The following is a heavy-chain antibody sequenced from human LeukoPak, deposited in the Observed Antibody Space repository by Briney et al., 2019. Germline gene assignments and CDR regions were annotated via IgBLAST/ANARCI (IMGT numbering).Heavy chain of an antibody. V-gene: IGHV4-59*02. CDR2: NHYGGST. J-gene: IGHJ4*02. D-gene: IGHD2-15*01. Sequence: SETLSLTCNVAGGSVTSDYWSWIRQPSGKGLEWLGFNHYGGSTNVNPSLESRVTISLDTSKNHFSLKLSSVTAADTAVYYCARPRVTCGGGTCFTGHFDYWGQGTLVTVSS. CDR3: ARPRVTCGGGTCFTGHFDY. CDR1: GGSVTSDY.